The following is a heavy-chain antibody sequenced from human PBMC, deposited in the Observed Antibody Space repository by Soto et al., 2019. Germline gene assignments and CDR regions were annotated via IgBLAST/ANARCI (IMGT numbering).Heavy chain of an antibody. J-gene: IGHJ4*02. CDR1: GFTFSSYG. D-gene: IGHD3-22*01. V-gene: IGHV3-33*01. CDR2: IWYDGSNK. CDR3: ARVYYDSTAPFDY. Sequence: PGGSLRLSCAASGFTFSSYGMHWVRRAPGKGLEWVAVIWYDGSNKYYADSVKGRFTISRDNSKNTLYLQMNSLRAEDTAVYYCARVYYDSTAPFDYWGQGTLVTVSS.